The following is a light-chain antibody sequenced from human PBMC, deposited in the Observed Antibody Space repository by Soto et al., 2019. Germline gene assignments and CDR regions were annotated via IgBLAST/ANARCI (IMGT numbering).Light chain of an antibody. V-gene: IGLV2-14*01. CDR3: SSYTTSNTRQIV. CDR2: DVS. J-gene: IGLJ1*01. CDR1: SSDVCGYNY. Sequence: QSVLPQPASVSGSPGQSITISCAGTSSDVCGYNYVSWYQQHPGKAPKFMIYDVSNRPSGVSNRFSGSKSGNTASLTISGLQAEDEADYYCSSYTTSNTRQIVFGTGTKVPVL.